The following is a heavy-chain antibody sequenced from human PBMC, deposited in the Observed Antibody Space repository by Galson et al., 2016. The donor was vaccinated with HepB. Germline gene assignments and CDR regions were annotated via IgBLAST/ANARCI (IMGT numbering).Heavy chain of an antibody. CDR1: GFTFTNAW. D-gene: IGHD4-11*01. J-gene: IGHJ6*02. Sequence: SLRLSCAASGFTFTNAWMSWVRQAPGEGLEWVGRIKSKSDGGTTDYAAPVKGRFTISRDDSKNTLYLQMNSLKTEDTAVYYCTTNDYSNYPYYYGMDVWGQGTTVTVSS. CDR3: TTNDYSNYPYYYGMDV. CDR2: IKSKSDGGTT. V-gene: IGHV3-15*01.